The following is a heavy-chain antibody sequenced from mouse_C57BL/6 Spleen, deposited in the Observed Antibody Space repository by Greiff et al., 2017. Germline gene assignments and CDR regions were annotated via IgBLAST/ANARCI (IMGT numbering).Heavy chain of an antibody. V-gene: IGHV1-52*01. CDR3: AKTAQATHYAMDY. Sequence: QVQLQQPGAELVRPGSSVKLSCKASGYTFTSYWMHWVKQRPIQGLEWIGNIDPSDSDTHYNHKFKDKATLTGDKTSSTAYMQLSSLTSADSAVYYDAKTAQATHYAMDYWGQGTSVTVSS. D-gene: IGHD3-2*02. CDR2: IDPSDSDT. CDR1: GYTFTSYW. J-gene: IGHJ4*01.